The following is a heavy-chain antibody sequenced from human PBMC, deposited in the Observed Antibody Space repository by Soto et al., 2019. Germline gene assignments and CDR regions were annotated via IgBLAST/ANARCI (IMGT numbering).Heavy chain of an antibody. Sequence: PVKVSCKAAGYALTSYDSNLGRQATGQGLEWMGWMNPNSGNTGYAQKFQGRVTMTRNTSISTAYMELSSLRSEDTAVYYCARGGVVAATLDYYYYYYMDVWGKGTTVTVSS. CDR1: GYALTSYD. J-gene: IGHJ6*03. CDR2: MNPNSGNT. V-gene: IGHV1-8*01. CDR3: ARGGVVAATLDYYYYYYMDV. D-gene: IGHD2-15*01.